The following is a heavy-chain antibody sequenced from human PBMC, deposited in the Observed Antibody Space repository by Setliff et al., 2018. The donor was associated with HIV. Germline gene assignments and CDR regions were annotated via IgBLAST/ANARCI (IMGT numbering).Heavy chain of an antibody. CDR1: GYSFTKYE. V-gene: IGHV1-8*01. J-gene: IGHJ3*01. D-gene: IGHD3-16*01. CDR2: VSPSIGNS. CDR3: ARRGEERNMITGALDV. Sequence: ASVKVSCKASGYSFTKYEINWVRQAPGQGLEWLGWVSPSIGNSDFAQKFKGRISLTTDTSIRTAYMELRGLKPDDTAVYFCARRGEERNMITGALDVWGQGSLVTV.